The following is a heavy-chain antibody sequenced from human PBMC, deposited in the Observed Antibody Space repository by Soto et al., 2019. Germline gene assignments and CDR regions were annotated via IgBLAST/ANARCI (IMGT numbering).Heavy chain of an antibody. J-gene: IGHJ4*02. V-gene: IGHV3-15*07. CDR1: GFTFSNAW. CDR3: TASPDSSGYYYGVYFVDY. CDR2: IKSKTDGGTT. D-gene: IGHD3-22*01. Sequence: PGGSLRLSCASSGFTFSNAWMNWVRQAPGKGLEWVGRIKSKTDGGTTDYAAPVKGRFTISRDDSKNTLYLQMNSLKTEDTAVYYCTASPDSSGYYYGVYFVDYWGQGTLVTVSS.